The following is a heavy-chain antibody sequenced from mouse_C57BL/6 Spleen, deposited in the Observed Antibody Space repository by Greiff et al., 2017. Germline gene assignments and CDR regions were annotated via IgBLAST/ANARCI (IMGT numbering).Heavy chain of an antibody. V-gene: IGHV1-76*01. Sequence: VQLQQSGAELVRPGASVKLSCKASGYTFTDYYINWVKQRPGQGLAWIARIYPGSGNTYYNEKFKGKATLTAEKSSSTAYMQLSSLTSEDSAVYFCAKWLRDYYAMDYWGQGTSVTVSS. CDR2: IYPGSGNT. D-gene: IGHD2-2*01. CDR1: GYTFTDYY. CDR3: AKWLRDYYAMDY. J-gene: IGHJ4*01.